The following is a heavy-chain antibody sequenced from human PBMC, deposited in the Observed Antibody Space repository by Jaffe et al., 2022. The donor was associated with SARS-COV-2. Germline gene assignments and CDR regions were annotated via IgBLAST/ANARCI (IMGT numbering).Heavy chain of an antibody. CDR3: AREEGYCSGGSCYGASNWFDP. D-gene: IGHD2-15*01. CDR1: GYTFTSYY. V-gene: IGHV1-46*04. CDR2: INPSGGST. Sequence: QVQLVQSGAEVKKPGASVKVSCKASGYTFTSYYMHWVRQAPGQGLEWMGIINPSGGSTSYAQKLQGRVTMTRDTSTSTVYMELSSLRSEDTAVYYCAREEGYCSGGSCYGASNWFDPWGQGTLVTVSS. J-gene: IGHJ5*02.